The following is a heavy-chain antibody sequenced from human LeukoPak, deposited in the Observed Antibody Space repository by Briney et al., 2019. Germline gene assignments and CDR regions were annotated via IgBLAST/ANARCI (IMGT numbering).Heavy chain of an antibody. V-gene: IGHV3-30*02. Sequence: GGSLRLXCAASGFTFSGYDMHWVRQAPGKVLEWVAFIRYDGSNKYYTDSVKGRFTISRDNSKNTLYLQMNSLRPEDTAVYYCAKASAIDYWGQGTLVTVSS. CDR1: GFTFSGYD. CDR3: AKASAIDY. J-gene: IGHJ4*02. CDR2: IRYDGSNK.